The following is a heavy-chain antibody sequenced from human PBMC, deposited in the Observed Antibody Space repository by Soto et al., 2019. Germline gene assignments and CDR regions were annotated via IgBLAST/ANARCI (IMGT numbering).Heavy chain of an antibody. Sequence: ETLSLTCGVSGYSISSGYYGAWIRQSPEKGLEWIGSINHSGNTYYNPSLQSRVTISVNTSKNQFSLKLISVTAADTAVYYCGRSGDDYGSYIDYWGQGTLVTVSS. D-gene: IGHD4-17*01. V-gene: IGHV4-38-2*01. CDR1: GYSISSGYY. J-gene: IGHJ4*02. CDR3: GRSGDDYGSYIDY. CDR2: INHSGNT.